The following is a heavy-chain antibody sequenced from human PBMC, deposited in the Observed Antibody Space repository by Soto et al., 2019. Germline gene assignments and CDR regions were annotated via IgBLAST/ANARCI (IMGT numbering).Heavy chain of an antibody. Sequence: QVQLVQSGAEVKKPGSSVKVSCKASGGTFSSYTISWVRQAPGQGLEWMGRIIPILGIANYAQKFQGRVTITAEKSTSTAYMELSSLRSEDTAVYYCARTNSGYDRYDYWGQGTLVTVSS. CDR3: ARTNSGYDRYDY. J-gene: IGHJ4*02. CDR1: GGTFSSYT. CDR2: IIPILGIA. D-gene: IGHD5-12*01. V-gene: IGHV1-69*02.